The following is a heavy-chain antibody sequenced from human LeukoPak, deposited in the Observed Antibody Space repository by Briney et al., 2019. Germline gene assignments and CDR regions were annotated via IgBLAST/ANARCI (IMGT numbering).Heavy chain of an antibody. CDR2: IYYSGST. V-gene: IGHV4-31*03. D-gene: IGHD3-10*01. J-gene: IGHJ4*02. CDR3: ARHPKTGHYGSGSYPFDC. Sequence: SETLSLTCTVSGGSISSGGYYWSWIRQHPGKGLEWIGYIYYSGSTYYNPSLKSRVTISVDTSKNQFSLKLSSVTAADTAVYYCARHPKTGHYGSGSYPFDCWGQGTLVTVSS. CDR1: GGSISSGGYY.